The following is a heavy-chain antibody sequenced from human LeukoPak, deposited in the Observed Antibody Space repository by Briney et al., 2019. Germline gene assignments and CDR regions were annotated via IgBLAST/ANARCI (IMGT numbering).Heavy chain of an antibody. V-gene: IGHV4-4*07. Sequence: SETLSLTCSVSGGSISGYFWSWIRQPAGKGLEWIGRMYTSGATNYNPSPKSRVTMSVDTSENQFSLKLSSVTAADTAVYYCVNSGYTHWYFDLWGRGTLVTVSS. CDR1: GGSISGYF. D-gene: IGHD3-22*01. CDR3: VNSGYTHWYFDL. CDR2: MYTSGAT. J-gene: IGHJ2*01.